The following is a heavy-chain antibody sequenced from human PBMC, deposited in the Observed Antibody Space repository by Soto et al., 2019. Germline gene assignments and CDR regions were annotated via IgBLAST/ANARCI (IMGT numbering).Heavy chain of an antibody. CDR2: ISSSSSYT. V-gene: IGHV3-11*03. CDR1: GFTFSDYY. CDR3: ARYRSSTSCYFDY. Sequence: PGGSLRRSCAGSGFTFSDYYMSWIRQAPGKGLEWVSYISSSSSYTNYADSVKGRFAISRDNAKNSLYLQMNSLRAEDTAVYYCARYRSSTSCYFDYWGQGTLVTVSS. J-gene: IGHJ4*02. D-gene: IGHD2-2*01.